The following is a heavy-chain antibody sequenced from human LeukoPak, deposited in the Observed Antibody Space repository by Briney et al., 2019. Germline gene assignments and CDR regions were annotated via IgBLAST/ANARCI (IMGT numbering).Heavy chain of an antibody. CDR1: GYSISSGYY. D-gene: IGHD4-17*01. CDR2: IYHGGNT. CDR3: ARVMTAATTWAFDI. Sequence: SETLSLTCTVSGYSISSGYYWGWIRQPPGKGLEWIASIYHGGNTFYNPSLKSRVTISVDTPKNQFSLKLSSVTAADTAVYYCARVMTAATTWAFDIWGQETMVTVSS. V-gene: IGHV4-38-2*02. J-gene: IGHJ3*02.